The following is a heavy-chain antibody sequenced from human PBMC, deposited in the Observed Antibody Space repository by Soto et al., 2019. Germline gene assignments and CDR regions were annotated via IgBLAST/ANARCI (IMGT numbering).Heavy chain of an antibody. J-gene: IGHJ6*02. CDR2: INPSGGST. CDR3: ASEQLWLSLPSYYYYGMDV. D-gene: IGHD5-18*01. Sequence: QVQLVQSGAEVKKPGASVKVSCKASGYTFTSYYMHWVRQAPGQGLEWMGIINPSGGSTSYAQKFQGRVTMARNPSTSTVYMESGSLRSEDTAVYYCASEQLWLSLPSYYYYGMDVWGRGTTVTVSS. V-gene: IGHV1-46*01. CDR1: GYTFTSYY.